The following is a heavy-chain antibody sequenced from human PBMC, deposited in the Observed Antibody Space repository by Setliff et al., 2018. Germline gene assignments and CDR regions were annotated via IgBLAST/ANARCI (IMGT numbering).Heavy chain of an antibody. D-gene: IGHD3-22*01. CDR3: ARVAPHYYDSSGPSFDY. CDR2: INRGSGDT. J-gene: IGHJ4*02. Sequence: GASVKVSCKASGYTFTSYGISWVRQAPGQGLEWMGRINRGSGDTKYSQKIQGRVTITRNTSISTAYMELSSLRSEDTAVYYCARVAPHYYDSSGPSFDYWGQGTLVTVSS. CDR1: GYTFTSYG. V-gene: IGHV1-8*03.